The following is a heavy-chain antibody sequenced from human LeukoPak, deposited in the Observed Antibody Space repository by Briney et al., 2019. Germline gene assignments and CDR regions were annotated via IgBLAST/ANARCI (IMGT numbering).Heavy chain of an antibody. V-gene: IGHV4-38-2*02. Sequence: SSETLSLTCTVSGYSISSGYYWGWIRQPPGKGLEWIGSIYHSGSTYYNPSLKSRVTISVDTSKNQFSLKLSSVTAADTAVYYCARETVRGDPIDYWGQGTLVIVSS. D-gene: IGHD3-10*01. CDR2: IYHSGST. J-gene: IGHJ4*02. CDR3: ARETVRGDPIDY. CDR1: GYSISSGYY.